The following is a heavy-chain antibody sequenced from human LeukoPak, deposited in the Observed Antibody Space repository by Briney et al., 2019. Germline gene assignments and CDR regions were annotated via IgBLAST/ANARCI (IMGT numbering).Heavy chain of an antibody. D-gene: IGHD6-19*01. CDR2: IYYSGST. Sequence: SETLSLTCTVSGGSISSGDYYWSWIRQPPGKGLEWIGYIYYSGSTYYNPSLKSRVTISVDTSKNQFSLKLSSVTAADTAVYYCASSPRSGPLPFFDYWGQGALVTVSS. V-gene: IGHV4-30-4*02. CDR1: GGSISSGDYY. J-gene: IGHJ4*02. CDR3: ASSPRSGPLPFFDY.